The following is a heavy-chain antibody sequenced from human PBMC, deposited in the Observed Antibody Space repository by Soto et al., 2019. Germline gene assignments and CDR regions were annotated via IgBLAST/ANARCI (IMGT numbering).Heavy chain of an antibody. CDR2: ISSSSSTI. V-gene: IGHV3-48*01. CDR3: ARVKVAILGPGYFDY. CDR1: GFTFSSFS. J-gene: IGHJ4*02. D-gene: IGHD3-3*01. Sequence: GGARRLSCAASGFTFSSFSNNWVRPAPGKWLDWVSYISSSSSTIYYADSVKGRFTISRDKAKNSLYLQMNSLRAEDTAVYYCARVKVAILGPGYFDYWGQGTLVTVS.